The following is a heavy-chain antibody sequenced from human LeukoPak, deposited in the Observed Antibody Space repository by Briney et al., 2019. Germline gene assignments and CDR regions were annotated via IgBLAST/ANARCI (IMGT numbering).Heavy chain of an antibody. Sequence: SETLSLTCAVYGGSFSGYYWSWIRQPPGKGLEWIGYIYYSGSTNYNPSLKSRVTISVDTSKNQFSLKLSSVTAADTAVYYCARHDLSDGGGQWPLDYWGQGTLVTVSS. J-gene: IGHJ4*02. CDR2: IYYSGST. V-gene: IGHV4-59*08. CDR3: ARHDLSDGGGQWPLDY. CDR1: GGSFSGYY. D-gene: IGHD3-16*01.